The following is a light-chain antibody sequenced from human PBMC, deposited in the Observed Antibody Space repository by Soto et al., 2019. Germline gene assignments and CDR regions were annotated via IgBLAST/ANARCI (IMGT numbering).Light chain of an antibody. Sequence: QSVLTQPPSASGSPGQSVTISCTGTSSDVGAYEYVSWYQHHPGRAPKLILYEVTKRPSGVPGRFSGSKSGNAASLTVSGLQAEDEADYYCSSYAGSSVVFGTGNKVTVL. CDR2: EVT. CDR1: SSDVGAYEY. V-gene: IGLV2-8*01. CDR3: SSYAGSSVV. J-gene: IGLJ1*01.